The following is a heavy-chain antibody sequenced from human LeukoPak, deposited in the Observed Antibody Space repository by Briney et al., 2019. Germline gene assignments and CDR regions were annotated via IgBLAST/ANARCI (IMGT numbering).Heavy chain of an antibody. Sequence: GGSLRLSCAASGFTFSSYAMSWARQAPGKGLEWVSAISGSGGSTYYADSVKGRFTISRDNSKNTLYLQMNSLRAEDTAVYYYAKDRGYSYAYYFDYWGQGTLVTVSS. J-gene: IGHJ4*02. CDR3: AKDRGYSYAYYFDY. D-gene: IGHD5-18*01. V-gene: IGHV3-23*01. CDR2: ISGSGGST. CDR1: GFTFSSYA.